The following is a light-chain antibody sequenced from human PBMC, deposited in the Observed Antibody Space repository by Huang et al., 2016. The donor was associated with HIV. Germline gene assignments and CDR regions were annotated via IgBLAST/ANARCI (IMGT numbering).Light chain of an antibody. CDR2: DAS. V-gene: IGKV3-11*01. Sequence: EVVLTQSPATLSLSPGERATLSCRASQSVSLVWYQQKPGQAPRFLIYDASNRASDIPSRFSASGSGTDFTLPISSLEPEDFAVYYCQQRSKWPWTFGQGTKVEIK. CDR1: QSVS. CDR3: QQRSKWPWT. J-gene: IGKJ1*01.